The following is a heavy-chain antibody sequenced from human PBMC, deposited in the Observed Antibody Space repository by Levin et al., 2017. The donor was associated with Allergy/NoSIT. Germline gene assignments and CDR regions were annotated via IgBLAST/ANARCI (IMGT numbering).Heavy chain of an antibody. J-gene: IGHJ4*02. CDR3: ASGLVRVVLVY. Sequence: LSLTCAASGFTFSSYAMHWVRQAPGKGLEWVAVISYDGSNKYYADSVKGRFTISRDNSKNTLYLQMNSLRAEDTAVYYCASGLVRVVLVYWGQGTLVTVSS. CDR1: GFTFSSYA. V-gene: IGHV3-30-3*01. CDR2: ISYDGSNK. D-gene: IGHD3/OR15-3a*01.